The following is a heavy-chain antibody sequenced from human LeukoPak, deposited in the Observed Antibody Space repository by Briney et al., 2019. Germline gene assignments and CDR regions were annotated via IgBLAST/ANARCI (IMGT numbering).Heavy chain of an antibody. J-gene: IGHJ5*02. CDR1: GGSISSYY. CDR2: IYYSGST. D-gene: IGHD1-1*01. Sequence: PSETLSLTCTVSGGSISSYYWSWIRQPPGKGLEWMGYIYYSGSTNYNPSLKSRVTISVDTSKNQYSLKLSSVTAADTAVYYCARATTGTTNWFDPWGQGTLVTVSS. CDR3: ARATTGTTNWFDP. V-gene: IGHV4-59*01.